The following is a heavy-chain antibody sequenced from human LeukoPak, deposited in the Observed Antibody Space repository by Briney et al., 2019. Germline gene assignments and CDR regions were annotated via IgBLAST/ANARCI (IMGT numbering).Heavy chain of an antibody. CDR2: ISDSGGST. V-gene: IGHV3-23*01. J-gene: IGHJ6*03. Sequence: SGGSLRLSCAASGFPFSRYALSWVRRAPGKGLEWVSAISDSGGSTYYADSVKGRLTISRDNSKNMLFLQMNSLRAEDTAVYYCARERLLGYCSSTSCYQSSYYYYMDVWGKGTTVTVSS. CDR3: ARERLLGYCSSTSCYQSSYYYYMDV. D-gene: IGHD2-2*01. CDR1: GFPFSRYA.